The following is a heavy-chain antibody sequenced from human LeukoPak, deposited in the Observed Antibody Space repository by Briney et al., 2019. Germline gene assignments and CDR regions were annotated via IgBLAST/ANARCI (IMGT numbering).Heavy chain of an antibody. CDR3: ARDLFLPLRYFDWLPLYYYYGMDV. CDR2: IKQDGSEK. D-gene: IGHD3-9*01. V-gene: IGHV3-7*01. Sequence: QSGGSLRLSCAASGFTFSSYSMNWVRQAPGKGLEWVANIKQDGSEKYYVDSVKGRFTISRDNAKNTLYLQMNSLRAEDTAVYYCARDLFLPLRYFDWLPLYYYYGMDVWGQGTTVTVSS. J-gene: IGHJ6*02. CDR1: GFTFSSYS.